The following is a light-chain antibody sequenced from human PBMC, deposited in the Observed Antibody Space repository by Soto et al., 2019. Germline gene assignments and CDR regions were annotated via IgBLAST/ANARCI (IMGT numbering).Light chain of an antibody. CDR1: QDTTTY. CDR2: TAS. J-gene: IGKJ5*01. Sequence: DIQLTQSPSFLSASVGDRVTIACRASQDTTTYLAWYQQKPGKAPKLLLSTASTLQSGVPSRFSGSGSGTDFALTISSLQPEDFATYYCQQFTTYPITFGQGTRLDIK. V-gene: IGKV1-9*01. CDR3: QQFTTYPIT.